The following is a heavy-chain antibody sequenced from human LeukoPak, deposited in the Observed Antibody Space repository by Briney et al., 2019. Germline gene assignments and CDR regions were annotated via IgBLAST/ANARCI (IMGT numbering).Heavy chain of an antibody. J-gene: IGHJ5*02. Sequence: GGSLRLSCAASGFTFSSYAMGWARQGPGKGLDWVSTITGSGTNTYYADSVKGRFTISRDNSKNTLYLQMNSLRAEDTAIYYCAQSRGGWFDPWGQGTLVTVSS. V-gene: IGHV3-23*01. CDR3: AQSRGGWFDP. D-gene: IGHD3-16*01. CDR1: GFTFSSYA. CDR2: ITGSGTNT.